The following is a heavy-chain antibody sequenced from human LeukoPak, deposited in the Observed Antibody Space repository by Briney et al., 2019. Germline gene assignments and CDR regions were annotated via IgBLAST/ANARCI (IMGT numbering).Heavy chain of an antibody. CDR1: GFTFSSYW. CDR2: INSDGSST. D-gene: IGHD3-22*01. Sequence: GGSLRLSCAASGFTFSSYWMHWVRQAPGKGLVWVSRINSDGSSTSYADSVKGRFTISRDNTKNTLYLKMNSLRAEDTAVYDCARDLWGYYDSSGYTDDYWGQGTLVTVSS. CDR3: ARDLWGYYDSSGYTDDY. J-gene: IGHJ4*02. V-gene: IGHV3-74*01.